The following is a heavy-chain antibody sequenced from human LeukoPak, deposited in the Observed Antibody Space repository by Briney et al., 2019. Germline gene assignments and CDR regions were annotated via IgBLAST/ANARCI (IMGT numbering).Heavy chain of an antibody. V-gene: IGHV1-8*01. CDR2: MNPNSGNT. D-gene: IGHD3-10*01. Sequence: ASVKVPCKASGYTFTSYDINWVRQATGQGLEWMGWMNPNSGNTGYAQKFQGRVTMTRNTSISTAYMELSSLRSEDTAVYYCARFNRRVRGVMVYWGQGTLVTVSS. CDR1: GYTFTSYD. J-gene: IGHJ4*02. CDR3: ARFNRRVRGVMVY.